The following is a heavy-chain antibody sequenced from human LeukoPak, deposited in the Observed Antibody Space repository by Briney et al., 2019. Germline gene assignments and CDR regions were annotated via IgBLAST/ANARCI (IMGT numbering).Heavy chain of an antibody. D-gene: IGHD6-6*01. CDR1: GFTFSDYY. V-gene: IGHV3-11*04. CDR3: ARDGGEQLVGPFDY. CDR2: ISSSGSTI. Sequence: GGSLRLSCAASGFTFSDYYMSWIRQAPGKGLEWVSYISSSGSTIYYADSEKGRFTISRDNSKNTLYLQMNSLRAEDTAVYYCARDGGEQLVGPFDYWGQGTLVTVSS. J-gene: IGHJ4*02.